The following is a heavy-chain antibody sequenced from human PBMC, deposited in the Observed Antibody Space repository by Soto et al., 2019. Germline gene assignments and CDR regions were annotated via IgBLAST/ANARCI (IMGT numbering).Heavy chain of an antibody. Sequence: GGSLRLSCAASGFTFSSYWMSWVRQAPGKGLEWVANIKQDGSEKYYVDSVKGRFTISRDNAKNSLYLQMNSLRAEDTAVYYCARALGYCSGGSCYMDVWGKGTTVTVSS. CDR3: ARALGYCSGGSCYMDV. J-gene: IGHJ6*03. CDR1: GFTFSSYW. CDR2: IKQDGSEK. D-gene: IGHD2-15*01. V-gene: IGHV3-7*01.